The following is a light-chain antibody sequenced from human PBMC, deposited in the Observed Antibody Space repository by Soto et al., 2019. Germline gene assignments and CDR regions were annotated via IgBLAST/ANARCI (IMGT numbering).Light chain of an antibody. V-gene: IGKV3-20*01. CDR2: GAS. CDR3: QQYGSSPHT. Sequence: EIVLTQSPGTLSLSPGERATLSCRASQSVSSSYLACYQHKPGQAPRLLIYGASSRATGIPDRFSGGGSRTYCTLTSSRLEPEYVAVYYCQQYGSSPHTFGQGTKLEIK. J-gene: IGKJ2*01. CDR1: QSVSSSY.